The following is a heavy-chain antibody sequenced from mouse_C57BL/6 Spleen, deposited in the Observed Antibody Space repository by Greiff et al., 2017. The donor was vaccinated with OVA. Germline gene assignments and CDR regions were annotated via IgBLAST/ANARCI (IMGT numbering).Heavy chain of an antibody. D-gene: IGHD2-3*01. CDR2: INPNNGGT. Sequence: VQLQQSGPELVKPGASVKMSCKASGYTFTDYNMHWVKQSHGKSLEWIGYINPNNGGTSYNQKFKGKATLTVNKSSSTAYMELRSLTSEDSAVYYCAREGRDGYYVYFDYWGQGTTLTVSS. CDR3: AREGRDGYYVYFDY. CDR1: GYTFTDYN. J-gene: IGHJ2*01. V-gene: IGHV1-22*01.